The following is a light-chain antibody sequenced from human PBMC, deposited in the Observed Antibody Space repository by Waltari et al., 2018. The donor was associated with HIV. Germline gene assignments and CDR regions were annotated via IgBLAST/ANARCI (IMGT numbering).Light chain of an antibody. CDR1: SSDMGGYNY. J-gene: IGLJ3*02. V-gene: IGLV2-14*03. CDR3: ASYTARSIPWV. CDR2: DVI. Sequence: QSALTQPAPGSGSPGQSITISGTGTSSDMGGYNYVSWYQQHPGKPPKALIYDVINRPSGISDRFSGSKSGSTASLTISGLQSEDEADYYCASYTARSIPWVFGGGTKLTVV.